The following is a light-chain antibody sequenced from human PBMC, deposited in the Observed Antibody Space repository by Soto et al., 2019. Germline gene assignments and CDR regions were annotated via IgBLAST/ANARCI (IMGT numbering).Light chain of an antibody. CDR2: GAS. CDR3: QQYNNWPPWT. Sequence: EMVMKQTPATLSVSPGERATLSCRASQSVSSNLAWYQQKPGQAPRLLIYGASTRATGIPARFSGSGSGTEFTLTISSLQSEDFAVYNCQQYNNWPPWTFGQVTKVDIK. CDR1: QSVSSN. J-gene: IGKJ1*01. V-gene: IGKV3-15*01.